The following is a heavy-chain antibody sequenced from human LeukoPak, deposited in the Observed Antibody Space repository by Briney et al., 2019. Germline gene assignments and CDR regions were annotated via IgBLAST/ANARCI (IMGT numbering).Heavy chain of an antibody. Sequence: GASVKVSCKASIYIFTSYYMHWVRQAPGQGLEWMGIINPSGGSTSYAQKFQGRVTMTRDTSTSTVYMELSSLRSEDTAVYYCARDSGVVLVDYWGQGTLVTVSS. CDR2: INPSGGST. CDR3: ARDSGVVLVDY. CDR1: IYIFTSYY. J-gene: IGHJ4*02. V-gene: IGHV1-46*01. D-gene: IGHD2-15*01.